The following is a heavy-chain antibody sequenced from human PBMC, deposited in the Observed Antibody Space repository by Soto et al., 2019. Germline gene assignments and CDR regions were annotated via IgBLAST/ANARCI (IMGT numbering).Heavy chain of an antibody. CDR1: GYTFTSYA. J-gene: IGHJ6*02. D-gene: IGHD3-3*01. Sequence: ASVKVSCKASGYTFTSYAMHWVRQAPGQRLEWMGWINAGNGNTKYSQKIQGRVTITRDTSASTAYMELSSLRSEDTAVYYCARKRNFWSGVDVWGQGTTVTVSS. V-gene: IGHV1-3*01. CDR2: INAGNGNT. CDR3: ARKRNFWSGVDV.